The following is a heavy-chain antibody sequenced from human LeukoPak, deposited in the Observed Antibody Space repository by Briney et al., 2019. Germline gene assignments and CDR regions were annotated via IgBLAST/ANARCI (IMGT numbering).Heavy chain of an antibody. CDR2: ISYDGSNK. Sequence: TGGSLRLSCAASGFTFSSYAMHWVRQAPGKGLEWVAVISYDGSNKYYADSVKGRFTISRDNSKNTLYLQMNSLRAEDTAVYYCARDRGYSGTWGYLDYWGQGTLVTVSS. D-gene: IGHD1-26*01. J-gene: IGHJ4*02. V-gene: IGHV3-30*04. CDR3: ARDRGYSGTWGYLDY. CDR1: GFTFSSYA.